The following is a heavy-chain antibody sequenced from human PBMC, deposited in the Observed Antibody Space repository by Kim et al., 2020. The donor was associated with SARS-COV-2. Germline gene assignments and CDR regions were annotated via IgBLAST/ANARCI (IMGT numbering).Heavy chain of an antibody. CDR3: TTDHVTMNLNDAFDI. D-gene: IGHD3-22*01. CDR2: IKSKTDGGTT. V-gene: IGHV3-15*01. Sequence: GGSLRLSCAASGFTFSNAWMSWVRQAPGKGLEWVGRIKSKTDGGTTDYAAPVKGRFTISRDDSKNTLYLQMNSLKTEDTAVYYCTTDHVTMNLNDAFDIWGQGTMVTVSS. CDR1: GFTFSNAW. J-gene: IGHJ3*02.